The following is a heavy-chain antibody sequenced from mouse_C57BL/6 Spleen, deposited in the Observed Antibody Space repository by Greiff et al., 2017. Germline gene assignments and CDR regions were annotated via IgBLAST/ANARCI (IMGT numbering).Heavy chain of an antibody. J-gene: IGHJ3*01. CDR3: TRYRDSTGSSLWFAY. Sequence: DVQLVESGTVLARPGASVKMSCKTSGYTFTSYWMHWVKQRPGQGLEWIGAIYPGNSDTSYKQKFKGKAKLTAVTSSSTAYLELSSLTNADSAVYYCTRYRDSTGSSLWFAYWGQGTLVTVSA. CDR1: GYTFTSYW. V-gene: IGHV1-5*01. CDR2: IYPGNSDT. D-gene: IGHD1-1*01.